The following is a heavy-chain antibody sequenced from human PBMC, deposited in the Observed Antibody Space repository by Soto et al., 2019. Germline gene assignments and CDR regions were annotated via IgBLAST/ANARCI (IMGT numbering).Heavy chain of an antibody. Sequence: EVQLLESGGGLVQPGGSLRLSCTASGFTFSNYAMGWVRQAPGNGLEWVAVISGGADDTHYADSVKGRFTISRDNSKNTLYVQMDSLRAEDTAVYYCAKAINDYYAPLDYWCQGMRVTVSS. D-gene: IGHD3-3*01. J-gene: IGHJ4*02. CDR3: AKAINDYYAPLDY. CDR1: GFTFSNYA. CDR2: ISGGADDT. V-gene: IGHV3-23*01.